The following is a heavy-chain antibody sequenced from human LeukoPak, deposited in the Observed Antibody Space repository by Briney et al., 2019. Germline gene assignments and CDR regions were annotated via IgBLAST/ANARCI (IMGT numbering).Heavy chain of an antibody. CDR2: SGTVGDT. Sequence: GGSLRLSCAASGFTSSAYDMHWVRQITGGGLEWVSTSGTVGDTFYSDSVKGRFTISRENAKNSVHLQMNSLRVEDSAIYFCVRAAMPYIINGRRFDYWGQGTLVTVSS. CDR3: VRAAMPYIINGRRFDY. D-gene: IGHD2-2*01. CDR1: GFTSSAYD. V-gene: IGHV3-13*04. J-gene: IGHJ4*02.